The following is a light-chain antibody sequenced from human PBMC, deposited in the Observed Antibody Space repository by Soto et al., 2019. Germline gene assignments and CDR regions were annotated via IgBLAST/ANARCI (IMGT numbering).Light chain of an antibody. J-gene: IGLJ2*01. CDR1: SSDVGGYNY. Sequence: QSALTQPRSVSGSPGQSVTISCTGTSSDVGGYNYVSWYQHNPGKAPKLMIFDVSAPPSGVPDRFSGSKSANTASLTISGLQAEDEADYYCCSYAGTYTPLFGGGTKLTVL. CDR3: CSYAGTYTPL. CDR2: DVS. V-gene: IGLV2-11*01.